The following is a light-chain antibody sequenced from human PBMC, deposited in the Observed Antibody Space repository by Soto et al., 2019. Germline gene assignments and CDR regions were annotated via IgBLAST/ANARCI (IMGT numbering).Light chain of an antibody. Sequence: QSVLTQPRSVSGSPGQSVTISCTGTSSDVGGYNYVSWYQQHPGKAPKLMIYDVSERPSGVPDRFSGSKSGNTASLTISGLQAEDEADYYCCSYAGSYTLYVFXTGTEVTVL. J-gene: IGLJ1*01. V-gene: IGLV2-11*01. CDR2: DVS. CDR3: CSYAGSYTLYV. CDR1: SSDVGGYNY.